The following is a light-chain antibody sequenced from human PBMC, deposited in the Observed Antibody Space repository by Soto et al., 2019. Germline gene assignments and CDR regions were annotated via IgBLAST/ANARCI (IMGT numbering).Light chain of an antibody. CDR1: QDISNY. CDR3: QQYSSFPPT. V-gene: IGKV1D-8*01. CDR2: AAS. Sequence: VIWMAQSPSLLSASTGDRVTISCRMSQDISNYLARYQQKPGKAPELLISAASTLQSGVPSRFSGSGSGTDFTLTISRLQSEDFATYYCQQYSSFPPTFGQGTKVDIK. J-gene: IGKJ1*01.